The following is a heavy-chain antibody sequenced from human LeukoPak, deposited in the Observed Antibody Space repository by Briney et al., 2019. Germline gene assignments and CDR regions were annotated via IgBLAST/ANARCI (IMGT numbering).Heavy chain of an antibody. CDR2: IIPILGIA. CDR3: ARGTEDYVWGSYDAFDI. CDR1: GGTFSSYA. V-gene: IGHV1-69*04. D-gene: IGHD3-16*01. J-gene: IGHJ3*02. Sequence: GASVKVSCKASGGTFSSYAIIWVRQAPGQGLEWMGRIIPILGIANYAQKFQGRVTITADKSTSTAYMELSSLRSEDTAVYYCARGTEDYVWGSYDAFDIWGQGTMVTVSS.